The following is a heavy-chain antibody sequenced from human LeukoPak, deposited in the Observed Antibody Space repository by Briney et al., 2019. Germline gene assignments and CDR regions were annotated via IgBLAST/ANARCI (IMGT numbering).Heavy chain of an antibody. CDR1: GYTFTSYD. Sequence: ASVKVSCKASGYTFTSYDINWVRQATGQGLEWMGWMNPNSGNTGYAQKFQGRVTMTRNTSISTAYMELSSLRSEDTAVYYCARDSSSWYVGAWSDPWGQGTLVTVSS. CDR2: MNPNSGNT. V-gene: IGHV1-8*01. J-gene: IGHJ5*02. D-gene: IGHD6-13*01. CDR3: ARDSSSWYVGAWSDP.